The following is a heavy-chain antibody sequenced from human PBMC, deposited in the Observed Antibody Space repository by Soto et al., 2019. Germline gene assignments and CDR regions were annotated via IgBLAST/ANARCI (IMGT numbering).Heavy chain of an antibody. J-gene: IGHJ6*02. Sequence: GGSLRLSCVASGFTFSSYGMHWVRQAPGKGLEWVTLLSNDGSNEYYADSVKGRFTISRDNSKNTLYLQMNSLRAEDTAVYYCAKDLRRAFYGMDVWGQGTTVTVSS. CDR2: LSNDGSNE. D-gene: IGHD3-9*01. CDR3: AKDLRRAFYGMDV. V-gene: IGHV3-30*18. CDR1: GFTFSSYG.